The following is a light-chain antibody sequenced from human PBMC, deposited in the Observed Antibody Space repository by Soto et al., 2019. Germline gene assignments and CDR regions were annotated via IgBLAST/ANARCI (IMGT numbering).Light chain of an antibody. V-gene: IGLV3-1*01. CDR2: QDS. CDR1: TLGDKY. Sequence: YELTQPPSVSVSPGQTVSITCSGDTLGDKYVCWYQQKPGQPPVLVIYQDSKRPSGIPERFSGSNSGNTATLTISGTQATDEADYYCQAWDTSTYVFGTGTKLTVL. CDR3: QAWDTSTYV. J-gene: IGLJ1*01.